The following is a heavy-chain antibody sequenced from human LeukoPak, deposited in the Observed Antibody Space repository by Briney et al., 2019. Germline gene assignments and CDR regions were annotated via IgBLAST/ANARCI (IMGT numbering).Heavy chain of an antibody. Sequence: VASVKVSCKASGGTFSSYAISWVRQAPGQGLEWMGGIIPIFGTANYAQKFQGRVTITADKSTSTAYMELSSLRSEDTAVYYCARAHCSSTSCYDAFDIWGQGTMVTVSS. CDR1: GGTFSSYA. CDR3: ARAHCSSTSCYDAFDI. D-gene: IGHD2-2*01. J-gene: IGHJ3*02. V-gene: IGHV1-69*06. CDR2: IIPIFGTA.